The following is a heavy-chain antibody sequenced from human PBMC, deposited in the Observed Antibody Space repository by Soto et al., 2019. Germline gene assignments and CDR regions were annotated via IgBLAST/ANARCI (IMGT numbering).Heavy chain of an antibody. J-gene: IGHJ4*02. CDR3: AHGRTWIQLWSEGAYFDY. D-gene: IGHD5-18*01. V-gene: IGHV2-5*02. Sequence: QITLKESGPTLVKPTQTLTLTCTFSGFSLSTSGVGVGWIRQPPGKALEWLALIYWDDDKHYSPSLKSGLTITKDTSKNHVVLAMTNMDPVDTATYSCAHGRTWIQLWSEGAYFDYWGQGTLVTVSS. CDR2: IYWDDDK. CDR1: GFSLSTSGVG.